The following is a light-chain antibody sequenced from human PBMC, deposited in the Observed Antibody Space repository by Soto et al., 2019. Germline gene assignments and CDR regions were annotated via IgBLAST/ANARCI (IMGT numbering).Light chain of an antibody. J-gene: IGKJ1*01. CDR1: QSLVYSDGNTY. CDR3: IQFSQCPRT. Sequence: VLTQTPLSSPVTLVQPASISCRSSQSLVYSDGNTYLSWLQQRPGQPPRLLIYQVSNRFSGVPARFRGSGAGTDFTIKISRVEDEDVGVYSCIQFSQCPRTFRHGTKVESK. CDR2: QVS. V-gene: IGKV2-24*01.